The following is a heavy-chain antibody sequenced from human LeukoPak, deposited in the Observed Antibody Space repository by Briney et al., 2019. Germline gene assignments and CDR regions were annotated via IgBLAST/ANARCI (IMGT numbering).Heavy chain of an antibody. D-gene: IGHD6-19*01. CDR2: IIPIFGTP. CDR3: ARDEIAVAGFGAFDY. Sequence: SVKVSCKASGYTFTSYGISWVRQAPGQGLEWMGGIIPIFGTPNYAQKFQGRVTISADESTSTVYMELSSLRSEDTAVFYCARDEIAVAGFGAFDYWGQGTLVTVSS. V-gene: IGHV1-69*13. CDR1: GYTFTSYG. J-gene: IGHJ4*02.